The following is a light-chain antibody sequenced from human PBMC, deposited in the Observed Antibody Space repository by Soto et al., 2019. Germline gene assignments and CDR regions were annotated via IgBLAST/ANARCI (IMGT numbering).Light chain of an antibody. CDR1: QSVSSN. Sequence: EIVMTQSPATLSVSPGERATLSCRASQSVSSNLAWYQQKPGQAPRLLIYGASTRATGIPVRFSGSGSGTEFTLTISSLQSEDFAVYYCQQYNNWPTFGQGTKVEIQ. J-gene: IGKJ1*01. CDR2: GAS. CDR3: QQYNNWPT. V-gene: IGKV3-15*01.